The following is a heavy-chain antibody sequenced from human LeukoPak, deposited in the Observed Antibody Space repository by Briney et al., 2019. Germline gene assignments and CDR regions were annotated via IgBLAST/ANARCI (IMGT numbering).Heavy chain of an antibody. J-gene: IGHJ4*02. V-gene: IGHV3-48*02. CDR3: ARDPHMIVVASGDY. CDR1: GFTLSSYS. CDR2: ISSSSSTI. D-gene: IGHD3-22*01. Sequence: GGSLRLSCAASGFTLSSYSMNWVRQAPGKGLEWVSYISSSSSTIYYADSVKGRFTISRDNAKNSLYLQMNSLRDEDTAVYYCARDPHMIVVASGDYWGQGTLVTVSS.